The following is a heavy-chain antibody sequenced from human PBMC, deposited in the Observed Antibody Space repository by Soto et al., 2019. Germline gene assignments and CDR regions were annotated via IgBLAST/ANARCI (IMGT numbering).Heavy chain of an antibody. CDR1: GFTFSSYG. CDR2: IWYDGSNK. D-gene: IGHD5-12*01. CDR3: ARVIYDGESHNGFDS. V-gene: IGHV3-33*08. Sequence: AGSLRLSCEASGFTFSSYGMHWVRQPLGKGLEWVAVIWYDGSNKYYADSEKGRFTFSRDNSKNTLYLQMNSLRAEDTAVYYGARVIYDGESHNGFDSWGHGTQVTVFS. J-gene: IGHJ5*01.